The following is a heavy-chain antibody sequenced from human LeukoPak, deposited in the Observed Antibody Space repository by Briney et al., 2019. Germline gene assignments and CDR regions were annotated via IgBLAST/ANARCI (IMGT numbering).Heavy chain of an antibody. Sequence: GASVKVSCKASGYTFTGYYMHWVRQAPGQGLEWMGRINPNSGGTNYAQKFQGRVTMTRDTSISTAYMELSRLRSDDTAVYYCASGYSSIWHVLDYWGQGTLVTVSS. CDR1: GYTFTGYY. CDR2: INPNSGGT. J-gene: IGHJ4*02. V-gene: IGHV1-2*06. D-gene: IGHD6-13*01. CDR3: ASGYSSIWHVLDY.